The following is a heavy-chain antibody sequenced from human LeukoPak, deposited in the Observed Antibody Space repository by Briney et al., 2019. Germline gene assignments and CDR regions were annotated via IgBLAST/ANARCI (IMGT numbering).Heavy chain of an antibody. CDR2: INPNSGGT. Sequence: ASVKVSCKASGYTFTGYYMHWVRQAPGQGLEWMGWINPNSGGTNYAQQFQGRVTMIRDTSISTAYMELSRLRSEDTAVYYCARTDYYDSSGYYLYYFDYWGQGTLVTVSS. J-gene: IGHJ4*02. CDR3: ARTDYYDSSGYYLYYFDY. D-gene: IGHD3-22*01. V-gene: IGHV1-2*02. CDR1: GYTFTGYY.